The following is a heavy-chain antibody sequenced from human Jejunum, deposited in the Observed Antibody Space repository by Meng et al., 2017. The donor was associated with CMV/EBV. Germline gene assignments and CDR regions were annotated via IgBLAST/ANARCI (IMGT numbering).Heavy chain of an antibody. V-gene: IGHV4-39*07. CDR3: ARDGRRHSYGQGYFDY. Sequence: QLQLQESGPGLVKPSETLSLTVVFSGDSISSDTYNWGWIRQPPGKGLEWIGSIHRGGGTYYNPSLKSRVAISVDTSKNHFSLQLYSVTAADAAVYYCARDGRRHSYGQGYFDYWGQGALVTVSS. J-gene: IGHJ4*02. CDR1: GDSISSDTYN. D-gene: IGHD5-18*01. CDR2: IHRGGGT.